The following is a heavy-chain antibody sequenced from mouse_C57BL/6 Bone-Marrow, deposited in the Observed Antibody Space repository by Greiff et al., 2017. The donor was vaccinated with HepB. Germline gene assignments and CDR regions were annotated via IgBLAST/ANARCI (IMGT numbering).Heavy chain of an antibody. CDR3: TTYDYDGPYAMDY. V-gene: IGHV1-5*01. Sequence: EVQLQQSGTVLARPGASVKMSCKTSGYTFTSYWMHWVKQRPGQGLEWIGAIYPGNSDTSYNQKFKGKAKLTAVTSASTAYLELSSLTNEDSAVYYCTTYDYDGPYAMDYWGQGTSVTVSS. J-gene: IGHJ4*01. D-gene: IGHD2-4*01. CDR2: IYPGNSDT. CDR1: GYTFTSYW.